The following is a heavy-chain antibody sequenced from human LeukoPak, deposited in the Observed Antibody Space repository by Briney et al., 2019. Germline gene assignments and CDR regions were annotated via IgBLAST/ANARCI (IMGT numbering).Heavy chain of an antibody. CDR3: ATTSNYYDSSGYYAPIDY. D-gene: IGHD3-22*01. CDR2: IIPIFGTA. V-gene: IGHV1-69*05. CDR1: GGTFSSYA. J-gene: IGHJ4*02. Sequence: GASVKVSCKAFGGTFSSYAISWVRQAPGQGLEWMGGIIPIFGTANYAQKFQGRVTMTTDTSTSTAYMELRSLRSDDTAVYYCATTSNYYDSSGYYAPIDYWGQGTLVTVSS.